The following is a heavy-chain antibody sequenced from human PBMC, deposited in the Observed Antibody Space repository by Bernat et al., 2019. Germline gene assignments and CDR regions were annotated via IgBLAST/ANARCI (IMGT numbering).Heavy chain of an antibody. CDR3: AREVSYYDT. J-gene: IGHJ4*02. CDR1: GFTFSSYA. CDR2: ISGSDGST. D-gene: IGHD3-22*01. V-gene: IGHV3-23*01. Sequence: EVLLLESGGDLVQPGESLRLSCAASGFTFSSYAMSWVRQAPEKGLEWVSVISGSDGSTYYADSVKGRFTISRDNSKNTLYLHMNSLRVEDTAVYYCAREVSYYDTWGQGTLVTVSS.